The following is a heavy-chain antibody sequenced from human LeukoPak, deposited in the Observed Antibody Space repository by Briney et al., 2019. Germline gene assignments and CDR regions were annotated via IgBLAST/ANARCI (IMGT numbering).Heavy chain of an antibody. Sequence: PSETLSLTCTVSGGSISSYYWSWIRQPPGKGLEWIGEINHSGSTNYNPSLKSRVTISVDTSKNQFSLKLSSVTAADTAVYYCARIGAARMIHYYYYMDVWGKGTTVTVSS. D-gene: IGHD6-6*01. J-gene: IGHJ6*03. CDR3: ARIGAARMIHYYYYMDV. CDR1: GGSISSYY. V-gene: IGHV4-34*01. CDR2: INHSGST.